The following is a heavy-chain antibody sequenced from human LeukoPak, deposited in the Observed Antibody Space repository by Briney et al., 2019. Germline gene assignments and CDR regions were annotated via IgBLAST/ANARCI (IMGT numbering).Heavy chain of an antibody. J-gene: IGHJ4*02. V-gene: IGHV3-30*04. CDR1: GFTFSSYA. D-gene: IGHD3-22*01. CDR3: AKFGSYDSSGYPYYFDY. CDR2: ISYDRSNK. Sequence: PGGSLRLSCAVSGFTFSSYAMHWVRQAPGKGLEWVAVISYDRSNKYYADSVKGRFTISRDNSKNTLYLQMNSLRAEDTAVYYCAKFGSYDSSGYPYYFDYWGQGTLVTVSS.